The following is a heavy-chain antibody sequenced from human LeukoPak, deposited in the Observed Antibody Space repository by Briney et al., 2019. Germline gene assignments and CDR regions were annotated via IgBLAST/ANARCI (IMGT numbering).Heavy chain of an antibody. CDR2: ISAYNGNT. J-gene: IGHJ6*03. Sequence: ASVKVSCKASGYTFTSYGISWVRQAPGQGLEWMGWISAYNGNTNYAQKLQGRVTITTDTSTSTAYMELRSLRSDDTAVYYCGTYGSGSYYYYYYYMDVWGKGTTVTVSS. V-gene: IGHV1-18*01. CDR3: GTYGSGSYYYYYYYMDV. CDR1: GYTFTSYG. D-gene: IGHD3-10*01.